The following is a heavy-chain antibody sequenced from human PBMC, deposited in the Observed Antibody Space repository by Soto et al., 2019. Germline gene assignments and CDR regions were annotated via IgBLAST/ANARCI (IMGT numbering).Heavy chain of an antibody. J-gene: IGHJ3*02. CDR2: IRGTT. D-gene: IGHD2-21*01. Sequence: WGPLRLSCAASGCNITSYSMNWVRQAPGKGLEWVSYIRGTTHYADSVKVRFTISRDNARSSLYLQMNSLRADDTAVYYCARDDSFAFDIWGQGTMVTVSS. CDR3: ARDDSFAFDI. CDR1: GCNITSYS. V-gene: IGHV3-48*01.